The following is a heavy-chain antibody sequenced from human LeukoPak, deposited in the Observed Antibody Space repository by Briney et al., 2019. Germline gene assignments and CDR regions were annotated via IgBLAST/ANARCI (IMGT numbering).Heavy chain of an antibody. Sequence: QTGGSLRLSCAASGFTFSNYGMHWVRQAPGKGLEWVAVISYDGSNTFYADSVKGRFTISRDNSKNTLYLQVNSLRAEDTAVYYCAKDPHSSGWYFTAFDYWGQGTLVTVSS. V-gene: IGHV3-30*18. D-gene: IGHD6-19*01. CDR1: GFTFSNYG. CDR3: AKDPHSSGWYFTAFDY. CDR2: ISYDGSNT. J-gene: IGHJ4*02.